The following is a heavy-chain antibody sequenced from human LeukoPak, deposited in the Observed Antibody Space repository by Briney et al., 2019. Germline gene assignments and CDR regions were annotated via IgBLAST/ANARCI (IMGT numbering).Heavy chain of an antibody. CDR3: ARVGFGNTPHPIDY. J-gene: IGHJ4*02. Sequence: PSETLSLTCAVSGGSISPYHWTWIRQPPGKGLEWIGYISYSGSTNYNPSLKSRVTISVDTSKNQFSLELSSVTAADTAVYYCARVGFGNTPHPIDYWGQGTLVTVSS. D-gene: IGHD4-23*01. CDR2: ISYSGST. CDR1: GGSISPYH. V-gene: IGHV4-59*01.